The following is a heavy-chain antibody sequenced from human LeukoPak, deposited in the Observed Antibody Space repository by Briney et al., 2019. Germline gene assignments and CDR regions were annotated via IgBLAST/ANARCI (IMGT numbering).Heavy chain of an antibody. Sequence: GASVKVSCKASGYTFTGYYMHWVRQAPGKGLEWMGGFDPEDGETIYAQKFQGRVTITRNTSISTAYMELSSLRSEDTAVYYCARGLIVGLFAAFDIWGQGTMVTVSS. J-gene: IGHJ3*02. V-gene: IGHV1-24*01. CDR3: ARGLIVGLFAAFDI. CDR2: FDPEDGET. D-gene: IGHD3-22*01. CDR1: GYTFTGYY.